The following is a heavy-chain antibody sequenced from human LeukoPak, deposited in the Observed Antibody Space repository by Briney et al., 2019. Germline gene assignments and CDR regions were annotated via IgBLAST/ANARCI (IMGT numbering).Heavy chain of an antibody. V-gene: IGHV3-30*02. D-gene: IGHD3-22*01. CDR3: AKDESPMMPDLGPDY. CDR1: GFTFSSYG. CDR2: IRYDGSNK. Sequence: PGGSLRLSCAASGFTFSSYGMHWVRQAPGKGLEWVAFIRYDGSNKYYADSVKGRFTISRDNSKNTLYLQMNSLRAEDTAVYYCAKDESPMMPDLGPDYWGQGTLVTVSS. J-gene: IGHJ4*02.